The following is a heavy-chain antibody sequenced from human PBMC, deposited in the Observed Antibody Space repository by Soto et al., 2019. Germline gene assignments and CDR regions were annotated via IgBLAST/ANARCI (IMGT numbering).Heavy chain of an antibody. CDR2: MNPNSGNT. CDR1: GYTFTSYD. D-gene: IGHD6-13*01. J-gene: IGHJ4*02. CDR3: AREKSSRYDH. Sequence: GASVKVSCKASGYTFTSYDINWVRQATGQGLEWMGWMNPNSGNTVYAQKFQGRVTMTRNTSISTAYMELSSLRSEDTAGYYCAREKSSRYDHWGQGTLVTVSS. V-gene: IGHV1-8*01.